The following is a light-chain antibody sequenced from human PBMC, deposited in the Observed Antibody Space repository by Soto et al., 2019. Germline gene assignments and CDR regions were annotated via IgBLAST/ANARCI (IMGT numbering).Light chain of an antibody. V-gene: IGKV3-11*01. CDR3: HQRSNWPPIT. CDR1: QSISNY. CDR2: DAS. J-gene: IGKJ5*01. Sequence: EIVMTQSPATLSVSPGDRAALSCRASQSISNYLAWYQQRPGQAPRLLIYDASSRAKGTPARFSGSGSGTDFTLTISSLEPEDFAVYYCHQRSNWPPITFGQGTRLEIK.